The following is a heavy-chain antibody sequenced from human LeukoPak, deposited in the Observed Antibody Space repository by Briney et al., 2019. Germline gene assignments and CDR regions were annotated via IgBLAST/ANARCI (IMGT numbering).Heavy chain of an antibody. D-gene: IGHD5-18*01. J-gene: IGHJ4*02. CDR3: AKDIGGYSFAADY. V-gene: IGHV3-33*03. CDR2: IWYDGSNK. Sequence: GGSLRLSCAASGFTFSSYGMHWVRQAPGKGLEWVAVIWYDGSNKYCADSVKGRFTIYRDNSKNSLYLQMNSLRTEDTALYYCAKDIGGYSFAADYWGQGTLVTVSS. CDR1: GFTFSSYG.